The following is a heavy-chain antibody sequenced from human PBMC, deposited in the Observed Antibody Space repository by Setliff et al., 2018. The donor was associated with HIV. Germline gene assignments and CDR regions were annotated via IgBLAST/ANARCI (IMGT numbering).Heavy chain of an antibody. CDR1: GGSTSTSGYH. J-gene: IGHJ3*02. D-gene: IGHD3-10*01. CDR2: IYSSGST. V-gene: IGHV4-39*01. CDR3: ATSAESGFGIHWGVFNI. Sequence: PSETLSLTCTVSGGSTSTSGYHWGWIRQPPGKGREWIGSIYSSGSTYYNPSLKSRVTISVDTSKNQFSLKLKSVTAADTAVYYCATSAESGFGIHWGVFNIWGQGTRVTVSS.